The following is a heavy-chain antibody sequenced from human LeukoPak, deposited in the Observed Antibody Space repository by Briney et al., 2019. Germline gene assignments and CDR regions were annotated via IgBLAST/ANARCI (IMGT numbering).Heavy chain of an antibody. Sequence: SGGSLRLSCAASGFTFRNYGMHWVRQAPGKGPEWVAVISYGGNYKFYADSVKGRFTISRDTSKNTLYLQMNSLRTEDTAMYYCAKADSSDWYNLDFWGQGTLVTVST. CDR3: AKADSSDWYNLDF. J-gene: IGHJ4*02. CDR2: ISYGGNYK. D-gene: IGHD6-19*01. CDR1: GFTFRNYG. V-gene: IGHV3-30*18.